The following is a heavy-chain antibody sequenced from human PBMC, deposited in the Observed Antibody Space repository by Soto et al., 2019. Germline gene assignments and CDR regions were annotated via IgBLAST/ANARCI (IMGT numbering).Heavy chain of an antibody. Sequence: EVQVVESGGGLVQPGGSLRLSCTASGFSSSNYEMIWIRQAPGKGLEWVSRISTTGTSPYYADSVKGRFTVSRDRSKNTVFLQMDSLRTEDTAVYYCARDRDGVYGMDDWGQGTTVTVSS. CDR3: ARDRDGVYGMDD. J-gene: IGHJ6*02. CDR1: GFSSSNYE. V-gene: IGHV3-48*03. D-gene: IGHD3-16*01. CDR2: ISTTGTSP.